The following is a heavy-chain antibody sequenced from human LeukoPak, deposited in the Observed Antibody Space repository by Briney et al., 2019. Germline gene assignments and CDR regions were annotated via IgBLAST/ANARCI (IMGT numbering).Heavy chain of an antibody. CDR1: GYTFTSYY. Sequence: GASVKVSCKASGYTFTSYYMHWVRQAPGQGLEWMGWMNPNSGNTGYAQKFQGRVTMTRNTSISTAYMELSSLRSEDTAVYYCSLGIAVAGTRIGPDYWGQGTLVTVSS. J-gene: IGHJ4*02. D-gene: IGHD6-19*01. CDR2: MNPNSGNT. CDR3: SLGIAVAGTRIGPDY. V-gene: IGHV1-8*02.